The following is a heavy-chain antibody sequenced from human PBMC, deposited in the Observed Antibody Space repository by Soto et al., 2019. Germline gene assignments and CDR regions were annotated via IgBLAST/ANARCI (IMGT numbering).Heavy chain of an antibody. CDR3: ANSGIAAAGSAFDI. CDR2: TYYRSKWYN. D-gene: IGHD6-13*01. CDR1: GDSVSSNSAA. V-gene: IGHV6-1*01. Sequence: SQTLSLTCAISGDSVSSNSAAWNWIRQSPSRGLEWLGRTYYRSKWYNDYAVSVKSRITINPDTSKNQFSLQLNSVTPEDTAAYYCANSGIAAAGSAFDIWGQGTMVTVSS. J-gene: IGHJ3*02.